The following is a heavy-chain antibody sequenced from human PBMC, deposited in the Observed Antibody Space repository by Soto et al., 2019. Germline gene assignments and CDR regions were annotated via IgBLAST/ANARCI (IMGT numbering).Heavy chain of an antibody. D-gene: IGHD3-16*02. CDR3: ARGGGYYDYMLWSYRYIHYYYMDV. Sequence: ASVKVSCKASGYTFTGYYMHWVRQAPGQGLEWMGWINPNSGGTNYAQKFQGWVTMTRDTSISTAYMELSRLRSDDTAVYYCARGGGYYDYMLWSYRYIHYYYMDVWGKGTTVTVSS. CDR2: INPNSGGT. CDR1: GYTFTGYY. V-gene: IGHV1-2*04. J-gene: IGHJ6*03.